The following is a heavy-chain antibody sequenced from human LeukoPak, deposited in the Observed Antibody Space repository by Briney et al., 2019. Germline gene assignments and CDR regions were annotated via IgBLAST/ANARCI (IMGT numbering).Heavy chain of an antibody. V-gene: IGHV1-2*02. J-gene: IGHJ5*02. CDR1: GYTFTSNY. Sequence: ASVKVSCKAFGYTFTSNYMHWVRQAPGQGLEWMGWINPNSGGTNYAQKFQGRVTMTRDTSISTAYMELSRLRSDDTAVYYCARDRITMVRGVIGWFDPWGQGTLVTVSS. CDR2: INPNSGGT. CDR3: ARDRITMVRGVIGWFDP. D-gene: IGHD3-10*01.